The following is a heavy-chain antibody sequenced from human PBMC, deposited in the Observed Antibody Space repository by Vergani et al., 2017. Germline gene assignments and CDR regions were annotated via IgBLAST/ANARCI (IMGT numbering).Heavy chain of an antibody. V-gene: IGHV1-2*06. CDR2: INPYNGNT. J-gene: IGHJ4*02. CDR3: AREPPPVGAGVDY. CDR1: GYTFTGYY. D-gene: IGHD1-26*01. Sequence: QVQLVQSGAEVKTPGASVKVSCKASGYTFTGYYMHWVRQAPGQGLEWMGRINPYNGNTNYAQKVQGRVTMTTETSTRTAYMELSSLRSDDTAVYYCAREPPPVGAGVDYWGQGTLVTVSS.